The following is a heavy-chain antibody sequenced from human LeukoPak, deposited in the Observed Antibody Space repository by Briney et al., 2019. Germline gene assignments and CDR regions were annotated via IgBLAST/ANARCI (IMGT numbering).Heavy chain of an antibody. CDR3: ARATESYCSSWSPPGDYYYYYGMDV. Sequence: SETLSLTCTVSGGSISSYYWSWIRQPAGKGLEWIGRIYTSGSTNYNPSLKSRVTMSVDTSKNQFSLKLSSVTAADTAVYYCARATESYCSSWSPPGDYYYYYGMDVWGQGTTVTVSS. J-gene: IGHJ6*02. D-gene: IGHD6-13*01. CDR1: GGSISSYY. V-gene: IGHV4-4*07. CDR2: IYTSGST.